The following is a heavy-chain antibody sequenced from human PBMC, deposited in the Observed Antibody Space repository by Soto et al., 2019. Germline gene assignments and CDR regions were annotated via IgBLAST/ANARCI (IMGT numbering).Heavy chain of an antibody. CDR3: PSRPTLPELHPLCLGP. D-gene: IGHD1-7*01. J-gene: IGHJ5*02. CDR2: INHSEST. CDR1: GGALSGDY. V-gene: IGHV4-34*01. Sequence: SETLSLTWATYGGALSGDYWSWIRQHSGKGLEWIGEINHSESTNYNPSLKSRVTISVDTSKNQFSLKLSSVTAADTAVYYCPSRPTLPELHPLCLGPCGQASL.